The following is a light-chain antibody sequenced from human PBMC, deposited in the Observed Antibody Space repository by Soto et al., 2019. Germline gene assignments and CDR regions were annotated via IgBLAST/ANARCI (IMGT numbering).Light chain of an antibody. Sequence: DIQMTQSPSTLSASVGDRVTITCRASQSISRWVDWYQQKPGKAPKLLIYDASSLESGVPSRFSGSGSGTEFTLPISSLQPDDFATYYCQQYNHYSTFGQGTKLEIK. CDR2: DAS. V-gene: IGKV1-5*01. CDR3: QQYNHYST. CDR1: QSISRW. J-gene: IGKJ2*01.